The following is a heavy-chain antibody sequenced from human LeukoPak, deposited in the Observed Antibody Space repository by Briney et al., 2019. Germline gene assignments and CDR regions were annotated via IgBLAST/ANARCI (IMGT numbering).Heavy chain of an antibody. CDR1: GFTFTNYA. V-gene: IGHV3-23*01. D-gene: IGHD5/OR15-5a*01. CDR2: IGGSGENT. J-gene: IGHJ4*02. CDR3: ATKVSGRQYFDY. Sequence: GGSLRLSCAASGFTFTNYAMSWVRQARGRGLEVVSVIGGSGENTWYADSVKGRFTISRDNSKNTLSLEMNSLRAEDTAVYYCATKVSGRQYFDYWGQGTLVTVSS.